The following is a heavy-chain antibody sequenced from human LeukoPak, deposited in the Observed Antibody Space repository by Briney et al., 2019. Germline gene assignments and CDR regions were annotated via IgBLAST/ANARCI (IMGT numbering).Heavy chain of an antibody. V-gene: IGHV1-8*01. J-gene: IGHJ4*02. CDR2: MNPNSGNT. Sequence: GASVKVSCKASGYTFTSYDINWVRQATGQGLEWMGWMNPNSGNTGYAQKFQGRVTMTRNTSISTAYMELSSLRSEDTAVYYCARGRRYCSGGSCRRTGEYFDYWGQGTLVTVSS. CDR3: ARGRRYCSGGSCRRTGEYFDY. D-gene: IGHD2-15*01. CDR1: GYTFTSYD.